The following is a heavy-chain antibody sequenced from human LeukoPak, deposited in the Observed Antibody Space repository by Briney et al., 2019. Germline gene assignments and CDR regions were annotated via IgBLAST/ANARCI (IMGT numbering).Heavy chain of an antibody. D-gene: IGHD6-6*01. J-gene: IGHJ3*02. CDR2: IYPGDSDT. CDR3: ARQTAIAARSDAFDI. CDR1: GYSFTSYW. V-gene: IGHV5-51*01. Sequence: GESLKISCKGSGYSFTSYWIGWVRQMPGKGLEWMGIIYPGDSDTRYSPSFQGQVTISADKSISTAYLQWSSLKASDTAMYYCARQTAIAARSDAFDIWGQGTMVTVSS.